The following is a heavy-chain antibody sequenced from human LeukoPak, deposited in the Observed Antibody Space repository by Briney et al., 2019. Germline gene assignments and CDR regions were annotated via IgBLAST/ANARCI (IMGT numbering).Heavy chain of an antibody. CDR3: ASLGN. Sequence: GGSLRLSCAASGFTFRNYWMTWVRQAPGKGLEWVANIKQDGSEKFYVDSVKGRFTISRDNAKNSLYLQMNSLRADDTAVYYCASLGNWGQGTLVTVSS. J-gene: IGHJ4*02. D-gene: IGHD1-1*01. V-gene: IGHV3-7*01. CDR2: IKQDGSEK. CDR1: GFTFRNYW.